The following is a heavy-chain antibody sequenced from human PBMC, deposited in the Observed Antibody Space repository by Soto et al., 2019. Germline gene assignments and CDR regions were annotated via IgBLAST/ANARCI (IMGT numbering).Heavy chain of an antibody. CDR2: IYPATGDT. Sequence: QVQLVQSGAEMKSPGSSVKVSCTATGYIFIGSYLHWIRQAPGQGPEWLGSIYPATGDTDYAQTYQGRVILTGDTAIGTAYLELKWLTFDDTCMYYCARGPSEWGQGTLVTASS. V-gene: IGHV1-2*02. J-gene: IGHJ4*02. CDR3: ARGPSE. CDR1: GYIFIGSY.